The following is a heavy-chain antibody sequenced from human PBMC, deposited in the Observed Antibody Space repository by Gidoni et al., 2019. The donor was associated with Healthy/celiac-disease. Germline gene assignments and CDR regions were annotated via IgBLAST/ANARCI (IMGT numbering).Heavy chain of an antibody. CDR2: IWYDGSNK. V-gene: IGHV3-33*01. CDR3: ARGVAGSDY. J-gene: IGHJ4*02. Sequence: QVQLVESGGGVVQPGRSLRLSCAASGFTFSSYGMHWVRPAPGKGLEWVAVIWYDGSNKYYADSVKGRFTISRDNSKNTLYLQMNSLRAEDTAVYYCARGVAGSDYWGQGTLVTVSS. D-gene: IGHD6-19*01. CDR1: GFTFSSYG.